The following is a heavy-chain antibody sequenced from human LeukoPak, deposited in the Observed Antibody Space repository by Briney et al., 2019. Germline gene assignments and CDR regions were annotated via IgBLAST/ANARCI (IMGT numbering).Heavy chain of an antibody. D-gene: IGHD1-26*01. CDR3: AKDVGATSFEY. CDR2: VHFDGINK. Sequence: AGGSLRLSCAASGFTFSSYVIHWVRQAPGKGLEWVAFVHFDGINKYYADSVKGRFTISRDNSKNTVYLQMNRLRAEDTAVYYCAKDVGATSFEYWGQGTLVTVSS. V-gene: IGHV3-30*02. CDR1: GFTFSSYV. J-gene: IGHJ4*02.